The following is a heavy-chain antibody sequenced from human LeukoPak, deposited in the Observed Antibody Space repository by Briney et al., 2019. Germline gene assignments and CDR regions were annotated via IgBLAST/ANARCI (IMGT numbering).Heavy chain of an antibody. J-gene: IGHJ4*02. V-gene: IGHV3-20*04. Sequence: GGSLRLSCAASGFTFDDYGMSWVRQAPGKGLEWVSGINWNGGSTGYADSVKGRFTISRDNAKNSLYLQMNSLRAEDTALYYCARRDYYDSSGYPMHRYYFDYWGQGTLVTVSS. CDR2: INWNGGST. D-gene: IGHD3-22*01. CDR1: GFTFDDYG. CDR3: ARRDYYDSSGYPMHRYYFDY.